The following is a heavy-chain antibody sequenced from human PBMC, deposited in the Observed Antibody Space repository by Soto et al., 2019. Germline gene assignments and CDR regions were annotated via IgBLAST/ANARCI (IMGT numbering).Heavy chain of an antibody. Sequence: PSETLSLTCTVSGGSVSSGSFYWSWIRQPPGKALEWIGFIYNNRSFNYNPSLKSRVTMSVDTSKHQFSLKLSSVTAADTAVYYCARVPLDYSNSHYFDFWGQGALVTV. D-gene: IGHD6-6*01. V-gene: IGHV4-61*01. CDR2: IYNNRSF. CDR3: ARVPLDYSNSHYFDF. CDR1: GGSVSSGSFY. J-gene: IGHJ4*02.